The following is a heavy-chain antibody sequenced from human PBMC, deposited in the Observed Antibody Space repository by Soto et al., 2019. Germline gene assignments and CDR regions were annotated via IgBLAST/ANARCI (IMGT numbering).Heavy chain of an antibody. CDR1: GCTFNNYA. D-gene: IGHD2-8*02. CDR2: IIPISGTT. Sequence: QVQLVQSGAEVKRPESSMKVSCKPSGCTFNNYAINWVRQAPGQGLEWMGAIIPISGTTKYAQKFQGRVTITADKSTSTVSMDLSSLRSEDTAVYYCARWGGLSCSGAVCFKKPFDYWGQGTLVTVSS. CDR3: ARWGGLSCSGAVCFKKPFDY. J-gene: IGHJ4*02. V-gene: IGHV1-69*06.